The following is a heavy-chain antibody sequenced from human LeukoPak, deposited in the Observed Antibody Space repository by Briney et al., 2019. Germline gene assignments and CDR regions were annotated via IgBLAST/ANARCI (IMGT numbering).Heavy chain of an antibody. CDR2: SIPIFGPA. CDR3: ARVGDGYNYYYYMDV. J-gene: IGHJ6*03. V-gene: IGHV1-69*05. D-gene: IGHD5-24*01. Sequence: AASVKVSCKASGGTVSSYAISWVRQAPGQGLEWMGGSIPIFGPANYAQKFQGRVTITTAESTSTAYMELSSLRSEDTAVYYCARVGDGYNYYYYMDVWGKGTTVTVSS. CDR1: GGTVSSYA.